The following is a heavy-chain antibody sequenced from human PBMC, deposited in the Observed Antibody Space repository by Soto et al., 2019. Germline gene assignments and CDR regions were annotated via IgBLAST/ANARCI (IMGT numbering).Heavy chain of an antibody. CDR1: GYTVTSYG. Sequence: ASVKVCCEASGYTVTSYGISWLRQAPGQGLEWMGWISAYNGNTNYAQKLQGRVTMTTDTSTSTAYMELRSLRSDDTAIYYCTSEGSAPYYYYGMDAWGQGTTGTVSS. D-gene: IGHD3-10*01. J-gene: IGHJ6*02. CDR3: TSEGSAPYYYYGMDA. V-gene: IGHV1-18*01. CDR2: ISAYNGNT.